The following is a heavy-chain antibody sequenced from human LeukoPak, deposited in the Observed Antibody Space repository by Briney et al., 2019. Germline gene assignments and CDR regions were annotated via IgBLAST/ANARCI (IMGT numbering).Heavy chain of an antibody. Sequence: PGGSLRLSCAASGFTFSSYAMHWVRQAPGKGLEWVSAISGSGGSTYYADSVKGRFTISRDNSKNTLYLQMNSLRAEDTAVYYCAKMHGVVVVAATHDYWGQGTLVTVSS. V-gene: IGHV3-23*01. CDR2: ISGSGGST. D-gene: IGHD2-15*01. CDR3: AKMHGVVVVAATHDY. CDR1: GFTFSSYA. J-gene: IGHJ4*02.